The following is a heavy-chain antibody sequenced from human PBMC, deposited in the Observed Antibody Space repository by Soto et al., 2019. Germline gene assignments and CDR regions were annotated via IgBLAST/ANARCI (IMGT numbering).Heavy chain of an antibody. CDR3: VKDCSSGWPSYYGMDG. V-gene: IGHV3-30*18. Sequence: GVSLRLSCAASGFPFRSYGMHWVRQAPGKGLEWVAVISYDGRNKYYADSVKGRFTISRDNSKNTLYLQMSSLRPEDTAVYYCVKDCSSGWPSYYGMDGCGQGTKVTVAS. D-gene: IGHD6-19*01. CDR1: GFPFRSYG. J-gene: IGHJ6*02. CDR2: ISYDGRNK.